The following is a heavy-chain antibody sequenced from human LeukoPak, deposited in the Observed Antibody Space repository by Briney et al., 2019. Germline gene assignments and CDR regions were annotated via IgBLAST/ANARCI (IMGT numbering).Heavy chain of an antibody. CDR3: ARVRKEYQLLLFDY. J-gene: IGHJ4*02. V-gene: IGHV3-53*01. CDR2: IYSGGST. Sequence: GRSLTPFCAPSWFTVTSNYMSWVRLAPGEGLEWDSVIYSGGSTYYADSVKGRFTISRDNSKNTLYLQMNSLRAEDTAVYYCARVRKEYQLLLFDYWGQGTLVTVSS. D-gene: IGHD2-2*01. CDR1: WFTVTSNY.